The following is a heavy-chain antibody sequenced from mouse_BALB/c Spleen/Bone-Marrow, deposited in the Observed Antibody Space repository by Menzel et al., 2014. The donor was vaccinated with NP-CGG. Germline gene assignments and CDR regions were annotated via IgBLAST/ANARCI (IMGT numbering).Heavy chain of an antibody. D-gene: IGHD2-13*01. CDR3: AREGGDYDALDF. Sequence: VQLQQSGPELVKPGASVRISCKASGYTFTDYNMHWVKQSHGKSLEWIGYIYPYNGGTGYNQKFKSKATLTVDTSSSNAYMELRSLTSEDSSVYYCAREGGDYDALDFWGQGTSVTVSS. CDR2: IYPYNGGT. J-gene: IGHJ4*01. V-gene: IGHV1S29*02. CDR1: GYTFTDYN.